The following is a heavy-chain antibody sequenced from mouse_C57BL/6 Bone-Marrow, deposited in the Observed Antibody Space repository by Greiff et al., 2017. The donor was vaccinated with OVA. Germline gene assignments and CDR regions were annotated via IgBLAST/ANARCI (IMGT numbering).Heavy chain of an antibody. CDR2: IYPRSGNT. Sequence: VKLQESGAELARPGASVKLSCKASGYTFTSYGISWVKQRTGQGLEWIGEIYPRSGNTYYNEKFKGKATLTADKSSSTAYMELRSLTSEDSAVYFCARKLLRSAWFAYWGQGTLVTVSA. V-gene: IGHV1-81*01. CDR3: ARKLLRSAWFAY. D-gene: IGHD1-1*01. J-gene: IGHJ3*01. CDR1: GYTFTSYG.